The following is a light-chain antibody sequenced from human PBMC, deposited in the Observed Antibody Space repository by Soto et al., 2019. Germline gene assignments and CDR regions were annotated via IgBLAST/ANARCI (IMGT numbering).Light chain of an antibody. CDR3: QQSSTAPFT. CDR1: QSIGSW. Sequence: DIQMAQSPSTLSASVGDRVTIACRASQSIGSWLAWYQQKPGKAPKLLIFAASSLQSGVPSRFSGSGSRTDFTLTISSLQPEDFATYYCQQSSTAPFTFGPGTKVDIK. V-gene: IGKV1-39*01. CDR2: AAS. J-gene: IGKJ3*01.